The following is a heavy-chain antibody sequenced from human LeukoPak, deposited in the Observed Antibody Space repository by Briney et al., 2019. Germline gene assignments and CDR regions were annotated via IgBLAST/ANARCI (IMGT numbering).Heavy chain of an antibody. V-gene: IGHV3-7*01. D-gene: IGHD3-22*01. CDR3: ARDLYRIVVVPHYFDY. Sequence: GGSLRLSCSASGFTFSSYAMSWVRPAPGKGLEWVANIKQDGTEKYYVDSVKGRFTIPRDNAKNSLYLQMNSLRAEDTAVYYCARDLYRIVVVPHYFDYWGQGTLVTVSS. CDR1: GFTFSSYA. J-gene: IGHJ4*02. CDR2: IKQDGTEK.